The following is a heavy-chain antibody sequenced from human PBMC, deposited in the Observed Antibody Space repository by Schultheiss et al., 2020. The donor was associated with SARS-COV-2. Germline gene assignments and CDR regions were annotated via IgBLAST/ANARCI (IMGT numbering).Heavy chain of an antibody. CDR3: ARVLWGYVGVFDY. J-gene: IGHJ4*02. Sequence: GGSLRLSCAASGFIFSSYWMHWVRQVSGKGLVWVSRIKSDASSTMYADLAKGRFTISRDNAKNTLYLQMNSLRAEDTAVYYCARVLWGYVGVFDYWGQGTLVTVSS. CDR1: GFIFSSYW. D-gene: IGHD2-8*01. V-gene: IGHV3-74*03. CDR2: IKSDASST.